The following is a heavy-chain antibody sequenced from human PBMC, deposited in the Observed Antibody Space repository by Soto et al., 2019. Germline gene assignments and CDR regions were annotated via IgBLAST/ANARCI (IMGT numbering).Heavy chain of an antibody. J-gene: IGHJ5*02. Sequence: QVQLVQSGAEVKKPGSSVKVSCKASGGTFSSYAISWVRQAPGQGLEWMGGIIPIFGTANYAQKFQGRVTITADESTSPADMELSSLRSEDTAVYYCARDARERPQYYYDSSGYYYNWFDPWGQGTLVTGSS. V-gene: IGHV1-69*01. CDR1: GGTFSSYA. CDR2: IIPIFGTA. CDR3: ARDARERPQYYYDSSGYYYNWFDP. D-gene: IGHD3-22*01.